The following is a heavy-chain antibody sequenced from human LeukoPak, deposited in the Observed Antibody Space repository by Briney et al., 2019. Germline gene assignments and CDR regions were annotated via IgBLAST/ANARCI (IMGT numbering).Heavy chain of an antibody. D-gene: IGHD3-10*01. CDR3: TRFGDYGEY. V-gene: IGHV3-30*04. CDR2: ISYDGSNK. Sequence: GGSLRLSCAASGFTFSSYAMHWVRQAPGKGLEWVAVISYDGSNKYYADSVKGRFTISRDNSKNTMYLQVNSLRAEDTAVYYCTRFGDYGEYWGQGTLVTVSS. J-gene: IGHJ4*02. CDR1: GFTFSSYA.